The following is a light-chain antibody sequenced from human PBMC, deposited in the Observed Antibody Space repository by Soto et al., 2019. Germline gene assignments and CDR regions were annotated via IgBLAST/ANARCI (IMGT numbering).Light chain of an antibody. CDR2: GTS. CDR3: QQYYTYPIT. CDR1: QGINSD. V-gene: IGKV1-16*02. Sequence: DIQMTQSPSSLSASVGDRVIITCRASQGINSDLAWFQQKQGKATKSLIYGTSRLHSGVPSKFSGSGSGTDFSLTISSLQPEDFATYYCQQYYTYPITFGQGTRLEIK. J-gene: IGKJ5*01.